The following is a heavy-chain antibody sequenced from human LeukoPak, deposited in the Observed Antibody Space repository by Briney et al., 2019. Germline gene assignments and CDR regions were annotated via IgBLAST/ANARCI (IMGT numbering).Heavy chain of an antibody. CDR2: ISSTGYTI. CDR1: GFSFNNSE. V-gene: IGHV3-48*03. Sequence: GGSLRLSCASSGFSFNNSEMYWVRQAPGKGLEWVSYISSTGYTIYYADSVKGRFSISRDNAKNSLFLQMNSLRVEDTAVYFCARGWDNSGYYCDFWGQGTLVTVSS. D-gene: IGHD6-19*01. J-gene: IGHJ4*02. CDR3: ARGWDNSGYYCDF.